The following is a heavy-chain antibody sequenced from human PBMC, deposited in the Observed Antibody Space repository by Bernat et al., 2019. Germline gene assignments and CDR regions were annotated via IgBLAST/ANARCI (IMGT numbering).Heavy chain of an antibody. D-gene: IGHD3-22*01. CDR3: ARERLPYDSSGIGDAFDI. V-gene: IGHV1-69*08. J-gene: IGHJ3*02. Sequence: QVQLVQSGAEVKKPGSSVKVSCKASGGTFSSYTISWVRQAPGQGLEWMGRIIPILGIANYAQKFKGRVTMTADKSTSTAYMELSSLRSEDTAVYYCARERLPYDSSGIGDAFDIWGQGTMVTVSS. CDR1: GGTFSSYT. CDR2: IIPILGIA.